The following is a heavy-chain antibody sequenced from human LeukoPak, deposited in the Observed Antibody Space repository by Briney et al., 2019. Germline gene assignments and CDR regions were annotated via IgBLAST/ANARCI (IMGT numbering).Heavy chain of an antibody. J-gene: IGHJ4*02. D-gene: IGHD2-2*01. V-gene: IGHV4-39*01. CDR2: IYYSGST. Sequence: KPSETLSLTCTVSGGSISSSSYYWGWIRQPPGKGLEWIGSIYYSGSTYYNPSLKSRVTISVDTSKNQFSLKLSSVTAADTAVYFCARPDVPDYWGQGTLVTVSS. CDR3: ARPDVPDY. CDR1: GGSISSSSYY.